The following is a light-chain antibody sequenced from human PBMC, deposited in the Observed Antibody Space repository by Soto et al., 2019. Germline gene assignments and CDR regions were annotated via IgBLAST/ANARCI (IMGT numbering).Light chain of an antibody. J-gene: IGKJ4*01. CDR1: QRVSNN. V-gene: IGKV3-15*01. CDR3: QQYNTWSPLT. Sequence: EIVMTQSPDTLSVAPGERATLSCRASQRVSNNLAWYQQKPGQAPRLLIYGASTRATGIPARFSGSGSGTEFILTISSLQSEDFAVYYCQQYNTWSPLTFGGGTKVET. CDR2: GAS.